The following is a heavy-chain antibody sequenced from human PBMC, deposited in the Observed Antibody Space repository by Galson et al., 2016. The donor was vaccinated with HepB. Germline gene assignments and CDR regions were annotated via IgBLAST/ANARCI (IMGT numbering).Heavy chain of an antibody. CDR3: ARARDRYGSGGPLDY. CDR2: ISSSGHTI. Sequence: SLRLSCAASGFTFSNYEMQWVRQAPGKGLQWVSYISSSGHTIYYADSVKGRFTISRDNAKSSLHLQMNSLRVEDTAVYYCARARDRYGSGGPLDYWGQGSLVTVSS. V-gene: IGHV3-48*03. D-gene: IGHD3-10*01. J-gene: IGHJ4*02. CDR1: GFTFSNYE.